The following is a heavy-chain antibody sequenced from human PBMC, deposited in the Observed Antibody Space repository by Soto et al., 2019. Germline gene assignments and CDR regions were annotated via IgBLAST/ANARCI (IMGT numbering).Heavy chain of an antibody. J-gene: IGHJ1*01. D-gene: IGHD3-10*01. CDR2: ISSSSSYI. CDR3: ASGASFFQH. CDR1: GFTFSSYS. V-gene: IGHV3-21*01. Sequence: EVQLVESGGGLVKPGGSLRLSCAASGFTFSSYSMNWVRQAPGKGLEWVSSISSSSSYIYYADSVKGRFTISRDNAKNSLYLQMNSRRAEDTAVYYCASGASFFQHWGQGTLVTVSS.